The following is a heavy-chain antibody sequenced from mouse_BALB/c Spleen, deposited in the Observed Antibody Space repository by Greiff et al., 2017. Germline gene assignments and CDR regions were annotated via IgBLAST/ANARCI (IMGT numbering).Heavy chain of an antibody. CDR3: ARWWDGYYAMDY. CDR1: GYTFTDYN. Sequence: EVQLQQSGPELVKPGASVKIPCKASGYTFTDYNMDWMKQSHGKSLEWIGDINPNNGGTIYNQKFKGKATLTVDKSSSTAYMELRSLTSEDTAVYYCARWWDGYYAMDYWGQGTSVTVAS. V-gene: IGHV1-18*01. D-gene: IGHD1-1*02. J-gene: IGHJ4*01. CDR2: INPNNGGT.